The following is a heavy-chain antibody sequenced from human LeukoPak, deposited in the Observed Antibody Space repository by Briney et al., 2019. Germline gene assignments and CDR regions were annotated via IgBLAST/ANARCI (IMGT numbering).Heavy chain of an antibody. D-gene: IGHD6-19*01. V-gene: IGHV3-23*03. CDR2: IYIDGST. CDR1: GFSFSSYA. Sequence: GGSLRLSCAASGFSFSSYAMDWVRQAPGKGLEWVSGIYIDGSTYYADSVRGRFTLSRDNPKNMVYLQMNSLRAEDTALYYCARDLRQWPSGDPWGQGTLVTVS. CDR3: ARDLRQWPSGDP. J-gene: IGHJ5*02.